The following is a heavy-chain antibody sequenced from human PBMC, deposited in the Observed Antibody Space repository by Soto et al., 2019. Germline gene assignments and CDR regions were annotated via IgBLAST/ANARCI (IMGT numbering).Heavy chain of an antibody. CDR3: AQLLALDY. CDR1: GFTFSSYG. V-gene: IGHV3-30*18. CDR2: ISYDGSNK. J-gene: IGHJ4*02. Sequence: QVQLVESGGGVVQPGRSLRLSCAASGFTFSSYGMHWVRQAPGKGLEWVAVISYDGSNKYYADSVKGRFTISRDNSKNTLYLQMNSLRAADTAVYYCAQLLALDYWGQGTLVTVSS.